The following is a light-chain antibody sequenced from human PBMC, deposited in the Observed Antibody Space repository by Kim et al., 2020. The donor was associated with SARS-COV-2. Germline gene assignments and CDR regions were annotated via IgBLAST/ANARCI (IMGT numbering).Light chain of an antibody. CDR3: IQGTPRPQWT. V-gene: IGKV2-30*01. CDR2: QVS. Sequence: VEMTQSPLSLPVTXGQPASISCRSSQSLVYSDGNTYYNWCHQRPGQSARRLIYQVSNRDSGVPDRCSGSGSGTDFTLKIIRVEADDDGVHYCIQGTPRPQWTFGQGTKVDIK. J-gene: IGKJ1*01. CDR1: QSLVYSDGNTY.